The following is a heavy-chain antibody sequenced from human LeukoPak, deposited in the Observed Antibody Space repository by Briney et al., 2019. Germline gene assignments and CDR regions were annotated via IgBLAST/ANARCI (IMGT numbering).Heavy chain of an antibody. CDR2: IKEEGSEE. J-gene: IGHJ6*02. V-gene: IGHV3-7*01. CDR3: ATYKNWVAGDV. Sequence: GGSLRLSCAASGFPFSDYWMTWVRRAPGKGAEGVASIKEEGSEEYCVDSVKGRFTVSRDNAQKSLFLQMNSLRVEDTAVYYCATYKNWVAGDVWGQGTTVSVSS. CDR1: GFPFSDYW. D-gene: IGHD7-27*01.